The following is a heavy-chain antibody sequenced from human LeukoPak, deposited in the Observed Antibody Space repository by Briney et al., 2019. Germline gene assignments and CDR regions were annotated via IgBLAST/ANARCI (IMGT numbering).Heavy chain of an antibody. CDR1: GFTFSNYE. CDR2: ISDIYQIT. Sequence: PVGSLRLSCAASGFTFSNYEMNLVRQAPGKGLEWVSYISDIYQITYYADSVKGRFTISRDNTKNALYLQMNSLRAEDTAIYYCTRARGYCSGGRCDPAGFDDWGQGTLVTVSS. CDR3: TRARGYCSGGRCDPAGFDD. J-gene: IGHJ4*02. V-gene: IGHV3-48*03. D-gene: IGHD2-15*01.